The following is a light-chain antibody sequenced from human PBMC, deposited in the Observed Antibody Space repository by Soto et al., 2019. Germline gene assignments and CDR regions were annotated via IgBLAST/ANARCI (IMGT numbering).Light chain of an antibody. CDR1: QDINNF. Sequence: DIQITQSPSSLSASVGDRVTITCPARQDINNFLHWYQQKPGKAPKLLIYDASNLETGVASRFSGSGSVTDFTLTISGLQPEDFATYYCQQFDTLPFSFGPGTKVDI. V-gene: IGKV1-33*01. CDR3: QQFDTLPFS. CDR2: DAS. J-gene: IGKJ3*01.